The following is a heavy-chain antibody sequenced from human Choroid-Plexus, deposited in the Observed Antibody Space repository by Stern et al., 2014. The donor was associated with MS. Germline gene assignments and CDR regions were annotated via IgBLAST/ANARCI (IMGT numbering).Heavy chain of an antibody. V-gene: IGHV3-30*18. CDR1: GFTFGSCA. CDR2: VQHNGSNK. J-gene: IGHJ5*02. D-gene: IGHD2/OR15-2a*01. CDR3: AKDRQYLTYFFDH. Sequence: DQLVESGGGVVQPGRPPRLSCVASGFTFGSCAMHWVRQAPGKGLEWASGVQHNGSNKYYADSVKGRFTISRDNSQNTLYMQMSSLRPEDTAVYYCAKDRQYLTYFFDHWGQGSLVTVSS.